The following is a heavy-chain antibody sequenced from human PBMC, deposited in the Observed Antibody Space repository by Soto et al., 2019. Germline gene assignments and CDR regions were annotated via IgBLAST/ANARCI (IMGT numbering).Heavy chain of an antibody. CDR2: INPAGGST. J-gene: IGHJ4*02. CDR1: GYSFSNSY. CDR3: GRVYRTYYDPLTGLWGGHFDF. D-gene: IGHD3-9*01. V-gene: IGHV1-46*03. Sequence: GASVKVSCKAYGYSFSNSYVVWVRQAPGQGLEWMGVINPAGGSTSYAQKFQDRVTMTRDMSTSTVYLDLISLRSEDTAVFYCGRVYRTYYDPLTGLWGGHFDFWGQGTQVTVSS.